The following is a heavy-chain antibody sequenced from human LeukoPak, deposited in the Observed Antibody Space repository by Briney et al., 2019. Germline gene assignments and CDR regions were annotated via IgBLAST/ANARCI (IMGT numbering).Heavy chain of an antibody. CDR2: INHSGST. CDR3: ARRVAWIALDY. D-gene: IGHD5-12*01. Sequence: SSETLSLTCTVSGGSISSYYWSWIRQPPGKGLEWIGEINHSGSTNYNPSLKSRVTISVDTSKNQFSLKVSSVTAADTAVYYCARRVAWIALDYWGQGSLVTVSS. V-gene: IGHV4-34*01. J-gene: IGHJ4*02. CDR1: GGSISSYY.